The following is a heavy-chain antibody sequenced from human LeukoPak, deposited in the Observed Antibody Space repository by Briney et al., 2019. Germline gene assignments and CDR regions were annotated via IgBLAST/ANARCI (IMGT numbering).Heavy chain of an antibody. V-gene: IGHV1-8*01. J-gene: IGHJ4*02. CDR1: GYTFTSYD. Sequence: ASVKVSCKASGYTFTSYDICWVREATGQGLEWMGWMNPNSGDTGYAQKFQGRVTMTRDTSISTAYMELSSLRSDDTAVYYCARGPAGDYWGQGTLVTVSS. CDR2: MNPNSGDT. CDR3: ARGPAGDY.